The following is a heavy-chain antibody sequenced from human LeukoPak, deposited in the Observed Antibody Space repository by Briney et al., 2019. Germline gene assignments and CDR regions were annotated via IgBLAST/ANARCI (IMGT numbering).Heavy chain of an antibody. CDR3: APQGIAVADY. CDR1: GFTFSSYG. CDR2: ISSSSSYI. V-gene: IGHV3-21*01. J-gene: IGHJ4*02. D-gene: IGHD6-19*01. Sequence: GGSLRLSCAASGFTFSSYGMHWVRQAPGKGLEWVSSISSSSSYIYYADSVKGRFTISRDNAKNSLYLQMNSLRAEDTAVYYCAPQGIAVADYWGQGTLVTVSS.